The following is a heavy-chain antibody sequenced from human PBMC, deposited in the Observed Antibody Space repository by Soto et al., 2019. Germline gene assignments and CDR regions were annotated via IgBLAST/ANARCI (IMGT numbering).Heavy chain of an antibody. Sequence: ASVKVSCKASGYTFTGYYMHWVRQAPGQGLEWMGWINPNSGGTNYAQKFQGWVTMTRDTSISTAYMELSRLRSDDTAVYYCAREIMITFGGVIGPRGGYDYWGQGTLVTVSS. V-gene: IGHV1-2*04. D-gene: IGHD3-16*02. CDR1: GYTFTGYY. J-gene: IGHJ4*02. CDR3: AREIMITFGGVIGPRGGYDY. CDR2: INPNSGGT.